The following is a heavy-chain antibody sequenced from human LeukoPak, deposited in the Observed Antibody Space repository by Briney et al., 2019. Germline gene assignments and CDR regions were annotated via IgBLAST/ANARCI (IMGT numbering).Heavy chain of an antibody. CDR3: ARYTSGWPFDY. CDR1: GYTFTGYY. D-gene: IGHD6-19*01. Sequence: ASVKVSFKASGYTFTGYYMHWVRQAPGQGLEWMGWINPNSGGTNYAQKFQGRVTMTRDASISTAYMELNSLRSDDPAVYYCARYTSGWPFDYWGQGTLVTVSS. V-gene: IGHV1-2*02. CDR2: INPNSGGT. J-gene: IGHJ4*02.